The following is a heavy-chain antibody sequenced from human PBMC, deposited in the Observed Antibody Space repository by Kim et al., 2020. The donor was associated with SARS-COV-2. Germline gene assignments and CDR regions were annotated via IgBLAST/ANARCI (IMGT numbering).Heavy chain of an antibody. V-gene: IGHV3-9*02. CDR1: GFTSNIYA. D-gene: IGHD3-16*01. CDR3: VRDTSPGGADV. Sequence: GGSLRLSCAASGFTSNIYAMHWVRQVPGKGLEWVAGFRLDIIRTGYSDSVRGRFTIFSDNAKNSLYLQMNSLRVDDTALYFCVRDTSPGGADVWGQGTTVTVSS. CDR2: FRLDIIRT. J-gene: IGHJ6*02.